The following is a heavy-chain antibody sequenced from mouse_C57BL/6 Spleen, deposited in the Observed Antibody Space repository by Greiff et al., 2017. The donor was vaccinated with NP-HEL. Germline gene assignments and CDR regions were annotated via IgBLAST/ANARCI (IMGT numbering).Heavy chain of an antibody. CDR1: GYTFTDYY. CDR2: INPNNGGT. CDR3: AREAITTVVADY. J-gene: IGHJ2*01. V-gene: IGHV1-26*01. Sequence: EVQLQQSGPELVKPGASVKISCKASGYTFTDYYMNWVKQSHGKSLEWIGDINPNNGGTSYNQKFKGKATLTVDKSSSTAYMALRSLTSEDSAVYYCAREAITTVVADYWGQGTTLTVSS. D-gene: IGHD1-1*01.